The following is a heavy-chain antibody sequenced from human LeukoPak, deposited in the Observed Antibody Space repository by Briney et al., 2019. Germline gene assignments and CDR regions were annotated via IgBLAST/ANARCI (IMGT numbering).Heavy chain of an antibody. J-gene: IGHJ3*02. CDR3: ARSASSTSRSAFGI. CDR1: GGSFSGYY. V-gene: IGHV4-59*13. CDR2: CHYSGNT. Sequence: SETLSLTCAVYGGSFSGYYWSWIRQPPGKGLEWIGYCHYSGNTNYNPSLKSRATISVDMSKNQFSLTLNSVTAADTAVYYCARSASSTSRSAFGIWGQGTRVTASS.